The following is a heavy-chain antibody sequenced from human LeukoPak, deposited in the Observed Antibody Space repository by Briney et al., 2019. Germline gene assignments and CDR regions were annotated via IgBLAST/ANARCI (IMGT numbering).Heavy chain of an antibody. V-gene: IGHV3-66*01. CDR1: TSTVSSNY. CDR2: IYGGGIT. CDR3: ARGGTAAAKYFKY. D-gene: IGHD6-13*01. J-gene: IGHJ1*01. Sequence: GGSLRLSCAASTSTVSSNYMSWVRQAPGKGLEWVSVIYGGGITYYADSVKGRFTISRDNSMNTLYLQMNSLRVEDTAVYYCARGGTAAAKYFKYWGQGTLVTVSS.